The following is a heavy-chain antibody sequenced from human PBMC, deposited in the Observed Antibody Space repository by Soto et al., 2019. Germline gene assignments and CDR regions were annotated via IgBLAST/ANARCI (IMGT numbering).Heavy chain of an antibody. CDR2: ISNSLI. D-gene: IGHD3-22*01. Sequence: EVQLVESGGDLVQPGGSLRLSCAASGLTLNDYGMNWVRQAPGKGLEWISDISNSLIYYADSVKGRFTVSRDSDKNSLYLEMNSLRDEDTAVYYCATWGYYYHSSGYYYFDYWGQGTLVTVSS. V-gene: IGHV3-48*02. CDR3: ATWGYYYHSSGYYYFDY. CDR1: GLTLNDYG. J-gene: IGHJ4*02.